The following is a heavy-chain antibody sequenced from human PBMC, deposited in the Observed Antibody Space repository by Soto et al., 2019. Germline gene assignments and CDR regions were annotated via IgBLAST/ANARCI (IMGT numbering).Heavy chain of an antibody. D-gene: IGHD3-9*01. CDR2: MNPNSGNT. V-gene: IGHV1-8*01. J-gene: IGHJ6*02. CDR3: ARAGINYDILTGYYNPHYYGMDV. CDR1: GYTFTSYD. Sequence: ASVKVSCNASGYTFTSYDINWVRQATGQGLEWMGWMNPNSGNTGYAQKFQGRVTMTRNTSISTAYMELSSLRSEDTAVYYCARAGINYDILTGYYNPHYYGMDVWGQGTTVTVSS.